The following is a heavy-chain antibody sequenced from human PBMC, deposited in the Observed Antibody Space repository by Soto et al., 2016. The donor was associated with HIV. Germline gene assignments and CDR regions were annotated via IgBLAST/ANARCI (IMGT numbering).Heavy chain of an antibody. Sequence: DVELLESGGTLVQPGGSLRLSCEASGFTFDSYTMNWVRQAPGKGLEWVSGIGGSGGSIYYGDSVTGRFTISRDNSKNTLHLQMNSLGVEDTAVYYCARARYCSGGSCFLDYWGQGTLVAVSS. CDR3: ARARYCSGGSCFLDY. J-gene: IGHJ4*02. CDR2: IGGSGGSI. CDR1: GFTFDSYT. V-gene: IGHV3-23*01. D-gene: IGHD2-15*01.